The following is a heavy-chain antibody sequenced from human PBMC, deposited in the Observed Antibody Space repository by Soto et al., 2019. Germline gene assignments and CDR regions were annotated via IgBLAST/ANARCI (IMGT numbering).Heavy chain of an antibody. V-gene: IGHV5-51*01. CDR3: AASNPSSGYYTTFDY. J-gene: IGHJ4*02. CDR1: GYSFTSYG. CDR2: IFPXXXDX. Sequence: GESLKISCKGSGYSFTSYGIGCVRQMPGKGPEWMGIIFPXXXDXRXXXSXXXXVTISADKSISTAYLQWSRLKASDTAMYYCAASNPSSGYYTTFDYWGQGTLVTVSS. D-gene: IGHD3-22*01.